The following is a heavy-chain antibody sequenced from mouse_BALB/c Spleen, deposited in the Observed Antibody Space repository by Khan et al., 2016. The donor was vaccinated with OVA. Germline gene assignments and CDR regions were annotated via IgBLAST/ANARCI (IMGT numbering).Heavy chain of an antibody. V-gene: IGHV1-18*01. CDR2: INPYNGGT. CDR3: VRSASYGDYVEAWFAY. J-gene: IGHJ3*01. CDR1: GYSFTGYT. Sequence: VQLQQSGPELVKPGASMKMSCKASGYSFTGYTMDWVKQSHVKNLEWIGLINPYNGGTAYNQKFRGKATLTVDKSSNTASMELLSLTAEDSAVYYCVRSASYGDYVEAWFAYWGQGTLVTVSA. D-gene: IGHD2-13*01.